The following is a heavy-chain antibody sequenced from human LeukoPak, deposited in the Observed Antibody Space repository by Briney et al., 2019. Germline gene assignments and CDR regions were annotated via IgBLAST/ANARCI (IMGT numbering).Heavy chain of an antibody. V-gene: IGHV4-34*01. CDR1: GGSFSDYY. J-gene: IGHJ6*03. CDR2: INHSGTT. CDR3: ARGSTRRRFGEDYYCLMDV. D-gene: IGHD1-1*01. Sequence: SETLSLTCAVSGGSFSDYYWSWIRQPPGKGLEWIGEINHSGTTNYNPSLKSRVTMSVDTSKNQFSLKLSSVTAADTALYYCARGSTRRRFGEDYYCLMDVWGKGTTVTVSS.